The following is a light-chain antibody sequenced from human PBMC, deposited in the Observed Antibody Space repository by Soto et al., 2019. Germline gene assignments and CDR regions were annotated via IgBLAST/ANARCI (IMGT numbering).Light chain of an antibody. V-gene: IGLV1-44*01. J-gene: IGLJ2*01. CDR1: SSNIGTNT. CDR3: EAWDGSLNVVL. Sequence: QSVLTQPPSASGTPGQRVTISCSGSSSNIGTNTVNWYQHLPGSAPKLLIYSNNQMPSGVPDRFSGSKSGTSASLAISVLQPDDEADYYCEAWDGSLNVVLFGGGTKVTGL. CDR2: SNN.